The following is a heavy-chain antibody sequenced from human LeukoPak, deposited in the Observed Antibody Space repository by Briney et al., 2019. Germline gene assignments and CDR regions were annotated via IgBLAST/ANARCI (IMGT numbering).Heavy chain of an antibody. CDR3: AIGPPYGGYSD. V-gene: IGHV3-23*01. CDR2: ISGSGGRT. D-gene: IGHD5-12*01. Sequence: GVSLRLSCAASGFTFTTYAMTGVRQAPGKGPEWVSSISGSGGRTYYADSLKGRFTISRDNSKNTLYLQMNSLRPEDTAVYSCAIGPPYGGYSDWGQGTLVTVSS. CDR1: GFTFTTYA. J-gene: IGHJ4*02.